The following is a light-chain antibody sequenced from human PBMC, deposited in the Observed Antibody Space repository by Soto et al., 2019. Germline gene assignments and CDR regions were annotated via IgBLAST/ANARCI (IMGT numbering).Light chain of an antibody. J-gene: IGKJ1*01. CDR2: KAS. CDR1: QSISSW. V-gene: IGKV1-5*03. Sequence: DILMTQSPSTLSASVGDRVTITCRASQSISSWLAWYQQKPGKAPKLLIYKASSLESGVPSRFSGSGSGTEFTLTISSLQPDDFATYYCQQYGTFGQGTKVDI. CDR3: QQYGT.